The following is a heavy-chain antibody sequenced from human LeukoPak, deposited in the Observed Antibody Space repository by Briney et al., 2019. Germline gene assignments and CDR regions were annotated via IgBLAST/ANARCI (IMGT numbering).Heavy chain of an antibody. D-gene: IGHD7-27*01. Sequence: GGSLRLSCAASGFTFSSYAMHWVRQAPGKGLEWVAVISYDGSNKYYADSVKGRFTISRDNSKNTLYLQMNSLRAEDTAVYYCARGLWGIDYWGQGTLVTVSS. CDR3: ARGLWGIDY. V-gene: IGHV3-30-3*01. CDR2: ISYDGSNK. J-gene: IGHJ4*02. CDR1: GFTFSSYA.